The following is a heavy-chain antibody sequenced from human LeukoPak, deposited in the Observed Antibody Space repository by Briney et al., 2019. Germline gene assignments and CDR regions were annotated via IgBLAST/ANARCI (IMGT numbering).Heavy chain of an antibody. CDR2: IYYSGST. D-gene: IGHD2-8*01. CDR3: ARGFMYTNGWYYFDY. J-gene: IGHJ4*02. Sequence: SETLSLTCTVSGGSISSNNYYWGWIRQPPGKGLEWIGSIYYSGSTSYNPSLKSRITISVDTSKNQFSLKLSSVTAADTAIYYCARGFMYTNGWYYFDYWGQGTLVTVSS. V-gene: IGHV4-39*01. CDR1: GGSISSNNYY.